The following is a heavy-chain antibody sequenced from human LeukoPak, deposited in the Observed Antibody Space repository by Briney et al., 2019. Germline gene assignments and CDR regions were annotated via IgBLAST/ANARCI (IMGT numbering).Heavy chain of an antibody. D-gene: IGHD2-15*01. CDR3: ARGPGSSPNCFDP. CDR2: INHSGST. V-gene: IGHV4-34*01. Sequence: PSETLSLTCAVYGGSFSGYYWSWIRQPPGKGLEWIGEINHSGSTNYTPSLKSRVTISVDTSKNQFSLKLSSVTAADTAVYYCARGPGSSPNCFDPWGQGTLVTVSS. CDR1: GGSFSGYY. J-gene: IGHJ5*02.